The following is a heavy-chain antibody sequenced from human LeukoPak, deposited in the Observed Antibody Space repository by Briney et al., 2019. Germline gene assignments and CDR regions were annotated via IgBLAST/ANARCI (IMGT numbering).Heavy chain of an antibody. CDR2: ISAYNGNT. Sequence: GASVKVSCKASGYTFTSYCISWVRQAPGQGLEWMGWISAYNGNTNYAQKLQGRVTMTTDTSTSTAYMELRSLRSDDTAVYYCARDPSDYDILTGYHLPNYGMDVWGQGTTVTVSS. CDR3: ARDPSDYDILTGYHLPNYGMDV. D-gene: IGHD3-9*01. V-gene: IGHV1-18*01. CDR1: GYTFTSYC. J-gene: IGHJ6*02.